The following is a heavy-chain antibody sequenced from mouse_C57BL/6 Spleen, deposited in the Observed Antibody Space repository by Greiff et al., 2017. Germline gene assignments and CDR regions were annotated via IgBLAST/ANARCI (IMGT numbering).Heavy chain of an antibody. CDR3: ASGSSYDAWFAY. J-gene: IGHJ3*01. CDR2: IYPGSGST. V-gene: IGHV1-55*01. D-gene: IGHD1-1*01. CDR1: GYTFTSYW. Sequence: VQLQQSGAELVKPGASVKMSCKASGYTFTSYWITWVKQRPGQGLEWIGDIYPGSGSTNYNEKFKSKATLTVDTSSSTAYMQLSSLTSEDSAVYYCASGSSYDAWFAYWGQGTLVTVSA.